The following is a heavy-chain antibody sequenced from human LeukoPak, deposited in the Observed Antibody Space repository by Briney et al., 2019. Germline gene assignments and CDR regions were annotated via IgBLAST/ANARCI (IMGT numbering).Heavy chain of an antibody. D-gene: IGHD1-26*01. CDR2: IYYSGST. CDR3: ARSSGSYFFDY. J-gene: IGHJ4*02. CDR1: GGSISSTNW. Sequence: SETLSLTCTVSGGSISSTNWWSWVRQPPGKELEWIGSIYYSGSTYYNPSLKSRVTISVDTSKNQFSLKLSSVTAADTAVYYCARSSGSYFFDYWGQGTLVTVSS. V-gene: IGHV4-39*01.